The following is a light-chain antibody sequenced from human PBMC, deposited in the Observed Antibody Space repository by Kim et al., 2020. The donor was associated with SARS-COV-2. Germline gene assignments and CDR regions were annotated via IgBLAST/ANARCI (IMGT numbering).Light chain of an antibody. J-gene: IGLJ3*02. CDR3: QAWDSSWV. V-gene: IGLV3-1*01. CDR2: QDS. Sequence: SYELTQPPSVSVSPGQTASITCSGDKLGDKYACWYQQKPGQSPVLVIYQDSKRPSGIPERFSGSNSGNTATLTISGTQAMDEADYYCQAWDSSWVF. CDR1: KLGDKY.